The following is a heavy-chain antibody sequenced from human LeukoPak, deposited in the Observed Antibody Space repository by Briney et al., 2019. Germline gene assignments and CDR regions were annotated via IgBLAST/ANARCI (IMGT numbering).Heavy chain of an antibody. J-gene: IGHJ6*03. CDR3: AREADSSGFGPYYYYYYMDV. Sequence: GGSLRLSCAASGFTFSSYWMSWVRQAPGKGLEWVANIKQDGSEKYYVDSVKGRFTIPRDNAKNSLYLQMNSLRAEDTAVYYCAREADSSGFGPYYYYYYMDVWGKGTTVTVSS. V-gene: IGHV3-7*01. D-gene: IGHD3-22*01. CDR1: GFTFSSYW. CDR2: IKQDGSEK.